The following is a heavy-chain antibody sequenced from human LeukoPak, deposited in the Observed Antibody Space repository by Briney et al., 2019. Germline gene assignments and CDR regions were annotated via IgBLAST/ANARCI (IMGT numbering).Heavy chain of an antibody. Sequence: PGGSLRLSCAASRFTFSSYWMSWVRQAPGKGLGWVANIKQDGSEKYYVDSVKGRFTISRDNAKNSLYLQMNSLRAEDTAVYYCASLSTSFGMDVWGQGTTVTVSS. D-gene: IGHD5/OR15-5a*01. CDR1: RFTFSSYW. J-gene: IGHJ6*02. CDR2: IKQDGSEK. CDR3: ASLSTSFGMDV. V-gene: IGHV3-7*05.